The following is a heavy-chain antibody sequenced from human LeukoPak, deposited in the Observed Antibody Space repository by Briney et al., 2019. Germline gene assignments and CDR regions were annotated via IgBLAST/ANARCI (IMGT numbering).Heavy chain of an antibody. J-gene: IGHJ4*02. CDR2: ISYDGSNK. Sequence: GGSLRLSCAASGFTFSSYAMHWVRQAPGKGLERVAVISYDGSNKYYADSVKGRFTISRDNAKNSLFLQMNSLRAEDTAVYYCARGVNSGYFDYCGQGTLVTVSS. CDR3: ARGVNSGYFDY. D-gene: IGHD1-26*01. CDR1: GFTFSSYA. V-gene: IGHV3-30*04.